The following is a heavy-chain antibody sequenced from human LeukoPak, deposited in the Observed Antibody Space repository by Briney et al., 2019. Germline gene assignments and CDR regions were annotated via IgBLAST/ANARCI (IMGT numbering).Heavy chain of an antibody. Sequence: SETLSLTCTVSAYSISSGYFWGWIRQPPGKGLEWIGYIYYSGSTYYNPSLKSRVTISVDTSKNQFSLKLSSVTAADTAVYYCARTFGELYPGPIDPWGQGTLVTVSS. J-gene: IGHJ5*02. CDR1: AYSISSGYF. CDR2: IYYSGST. V-gene: IGHV4-38-2*02. D-gene: IGHD3-10*01. CDR3: ARTFGELYPGPIDP.